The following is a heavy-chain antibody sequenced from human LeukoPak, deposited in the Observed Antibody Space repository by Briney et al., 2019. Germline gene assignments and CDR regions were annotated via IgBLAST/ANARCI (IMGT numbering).Heavy chain of an antibody. D-gene: IGHD1-7*01. J-gene: IGHJ4*02. CDR2: MNQRGSM. CDR3: ARELELRY. V-gene: IGHV4-34*01. Sequence: SETLSLTCDVYGASFTGYYWSCIRQSPGKGLGWIGEMNQRGSMNYNPSLKSRVTISVDRSKNQFSLKLSSVTAADTAVYYCARELELRYWGQGTLVTVSS. CDR1: GASFTGYY.